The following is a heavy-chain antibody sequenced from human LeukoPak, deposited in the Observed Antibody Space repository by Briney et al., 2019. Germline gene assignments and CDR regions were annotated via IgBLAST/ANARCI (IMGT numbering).Heavy chain of an antibody. V-gene: IGHV3-23*01. Sequence: GGSLRLSCAVSGFTFTNYAMSWVRQAPGKGLEWVSAVSGTGGSTYYADSVKGRFTISRDNSKNTLYLQMNSLRAEDTAVYYCARVPYSSGWYFDYWGQGTLVTVSS. J-gene: IGHJ4*02. CDR3: ARVPYSSGWYFDY. D-gene: IGHD6-19*01. CDR2: VSGTGGST. CDR1: GFTFTNYA.